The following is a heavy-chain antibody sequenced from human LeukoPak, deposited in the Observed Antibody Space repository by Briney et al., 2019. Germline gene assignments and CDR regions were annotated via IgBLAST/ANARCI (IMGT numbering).Heavy chain of an antibody. CDR1: GGTFTSYA. Sequence: GASVKVSCKASGGTFTSYAINWVRQAPGQGLEWMGGIIPMFGAANYAQKFQGRVTITADESTSTAYMEQSSLRSEDTAVYYCARAPYSSGGSTNYYYYYYMDVWGKGTTVTVSS. J-gene: IGHJ6*03. CDR2: IIPMFGAA. D-gene: IGHD6-19*01. V-gene: IGHV1-69*13. CDR3: ARAPYSSGGSTNYYYYYYMDV.